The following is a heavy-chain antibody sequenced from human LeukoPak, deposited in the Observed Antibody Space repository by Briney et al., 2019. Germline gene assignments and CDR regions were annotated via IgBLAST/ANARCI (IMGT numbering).Heavy chain of an antibody. CDR1: GGSISSYY. D-gene: IGHD3-16*01. CDR3: ALMTNDAFDI. V-gene: IGHV4-59*01. J-gene: IGHJ3*02. Sequence: PSETLSHTCTVSGGSISSYYWSWIRQPPGKGLEWIGYIYYSGSTNYNPSLKSRVTISVDTSKNQFSLKLSSVTAADTAVFYCALMTNDAFDIWGQGTMVTVSS. CDR2: IYYSGST.